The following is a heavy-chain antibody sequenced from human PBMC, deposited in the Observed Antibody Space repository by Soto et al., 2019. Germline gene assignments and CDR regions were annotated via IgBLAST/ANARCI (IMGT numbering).Heavy chain of an antibody. CDR3: ARHEGWTGPDQ. CDR2: IFHDGNT. D-gene: IGHD2-8*02. J-gene: IGHJ5*02. V-gene: IGHV4-4*02. Sequence: PSETLSLTCAVSGASIGGGGWWSWFRQPPGKGLEWIAEIFHDGNTNYSPSLKSRVTISVDKSQNQFSLNVYSVTAADTAVYYCARHEGWTGPDQWGQGTLVTVSS. CDR1: GASIGGGGW.